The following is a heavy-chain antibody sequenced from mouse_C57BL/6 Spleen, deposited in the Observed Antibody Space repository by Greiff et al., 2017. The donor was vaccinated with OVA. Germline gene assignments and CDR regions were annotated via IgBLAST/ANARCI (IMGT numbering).Heavy chain of an antibody. Sequence: QVQLQQSGAELVKPGASVKISCKASGYAFSSYWMNWVKQRPGKGLEWIGQIYPGDGDTNYNGKFKGKATLTADKSSRTAYMQLSSLTSEDSAVYFCARWHYYNAMDYWGQGTSVTVSS. CDR3: ARWHYYNAMDY. CDR2: IYPGDGDT. V-gene: IGHV1-80*01. J-gene: IGHJ4*01. D-gene: IGHD1-2*01. CDR1: GYAFSSYW.